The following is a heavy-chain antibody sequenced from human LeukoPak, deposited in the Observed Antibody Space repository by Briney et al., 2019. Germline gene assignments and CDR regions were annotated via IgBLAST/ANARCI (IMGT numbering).Heavy chain of an antibody. CDR2: ISSSGSTI. CDR1: GFTFSSYE. J-gene: IGHJ4*02. D-gene: IGHD2-2*01. CDR3: AALLWSRFDY. V-gene: IGHV3-48*03. Sequence: GGSLRLSCAASGFTFSSYEMNWVRQAPGKGLEWVSYISSSGSTIYYADSVKGRFTISRDNAKYSLYLQMNSLRAEDTAVYYCAALLWSRFDYWGQGTLVTVSS.